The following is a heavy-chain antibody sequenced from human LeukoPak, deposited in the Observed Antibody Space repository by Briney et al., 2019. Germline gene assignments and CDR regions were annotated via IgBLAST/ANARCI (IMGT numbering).Heavy chain of an antibody. V-gene: IGHV3-74*01. CDR2: ISPTGSTT. CDR1: GFSFSGHW. J-gene: IGHJ4*02. CDR3: ARGPNSNWSGLDF. D-gene: IGHD6-6*01. Sequence: GGSLRLSCTASGFSFSGHWMHWARQLPGKGLVWVSRISPTGSTTSYADSVKGRFTVSRDNAKNTLYLQVNNLRAEHTAVYYCARGPNSNWSGLDFWGQGTLLTVSS.